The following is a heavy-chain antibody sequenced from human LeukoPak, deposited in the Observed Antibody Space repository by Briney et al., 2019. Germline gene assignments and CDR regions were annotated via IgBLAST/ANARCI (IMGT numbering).Heavy chain of an antibody. CDR1: GGSISSSSYY. Sequence: TSETLSLTCTVSGGSISSSSYYWGWIRQPPGKGLEWIGNIYYTGSTHYNPSHKSRVTISVDTSKNQFSLKLSSVTAADTAVYHCVRGVRIWGQGTIVTVCS. CDR2: IYYTGST. J-gene: IGHJ3*02. CDR3: VRGVRI. D-gene: IGHD3-10*01. V-gene: IGHV4-39*01.